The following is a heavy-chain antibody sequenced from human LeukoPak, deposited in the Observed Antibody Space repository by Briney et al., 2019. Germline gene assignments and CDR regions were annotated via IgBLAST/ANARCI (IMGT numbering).Heavy chain of an antibody. CDR1: GYTFTGYY. CDR3: ASQGPHYDFWSGYSNWFDP. Sequence: ASVKVSCKASGYTFTGYYMHWVRQAPGQGLEWMGRINPNSGGTNYAQKFQGRVTITRDTSISTAYTELSRLRSDDTAVYYCASQGPHYDFWSGYSNWFDPCGQGTLVTVSS. D-gene: IGHD3-3*01. V-gene: IGHV1-2*06. J-gene: IGHJ5*02. CDR2: INPNSGGT.